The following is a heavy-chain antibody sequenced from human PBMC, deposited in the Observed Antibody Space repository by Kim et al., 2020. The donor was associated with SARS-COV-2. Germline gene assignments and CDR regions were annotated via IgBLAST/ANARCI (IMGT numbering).Heavy chain of an antibody. CDR3: AKVTSGSSGWFEYFQN. D-gene: IGHD6-13*01. J-gene: IGHJ1*01. Sequence: GGSLRLSCAASGFAFNTYAMSWVRQAPGKGLEWVSGIRGSGGCTEYADSVKGRFSISRDNSKNTVYLQMGSLRAEDTAIYYCAKVTSGSSGWFEYFQNWGQGTLVTVSS. CDR2: IRGSGGCT. CDR1: GFAFNTYA. V-gene: IGHV3-23*01.